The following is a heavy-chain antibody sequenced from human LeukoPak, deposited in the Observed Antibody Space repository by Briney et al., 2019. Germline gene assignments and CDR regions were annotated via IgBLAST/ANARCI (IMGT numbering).Heavy chain of an antibody. D-gene: IGHD4-11*01. CDR3: AREDHSKYEY. Sequence: GSLRLSCVASGFTFSSYWMAWVRQAPGKGLEWVASIQQNGNEKYYVDSVKGRFTISKDNAKNLLYLQMNSLRAEDTAVYYCAREDHSKYEYWGQGTPVTVSS. V-gene: IGHV3-7*01. CDR2: IQQNGNEK. J-gene: IGHJ4*02. CDR1: GFTFSSYW.